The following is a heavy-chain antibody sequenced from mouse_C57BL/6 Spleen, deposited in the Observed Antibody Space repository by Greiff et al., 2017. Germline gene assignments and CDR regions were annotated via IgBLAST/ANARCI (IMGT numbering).Heavy chain of an antibody. CDR1: GYTFTSYW. Sequence: QVQLQQSGAELVKPGASVKMSCKASGYTFTSYWITWVKQRPGQGLEWIGDIYPGSGSTNYNEKFKSKATLTVDTSSSTAYMQLSSLTSEDSAVYYCAREDRSTMVTPFAYWGQGTLVTVSA. CDR2: IYPGSGST. CDR3: AREDRSTMVTPFAY. J-gene: IGHJ3*01. V-gene: IGHV1-55*01. D-gene: IGHD2-2*01.